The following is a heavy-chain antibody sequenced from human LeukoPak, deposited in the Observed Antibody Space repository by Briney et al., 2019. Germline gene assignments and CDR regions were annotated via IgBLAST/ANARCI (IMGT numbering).Heavy chain of an antibody. CDR1: GGTFSSYA. Sequence: GSSVKVSCKASGGTFSSYAISWVRQAPGQGLEWMGGIIPIFGTASYAQKFQGRVTITADESTSTAYMELSSLRSEDTAVYYCAREIVVVAANWFDPWGQGTLVTVST. CDR3: AREIVVVAANWFDP. CDR2: IIPIFGTA. V-gene: IGHV1-69*01. D-gene: IGHD2-15*01. J-gene: IGHJ5*02.